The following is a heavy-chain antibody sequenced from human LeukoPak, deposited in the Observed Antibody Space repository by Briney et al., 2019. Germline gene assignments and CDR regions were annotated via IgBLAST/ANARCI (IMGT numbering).Heavy chain of an antibody. D-gene: IGHD6-13*01. CDR3: AKAKPYSSSWYWDY. J-gene: IGHJ4*02. CDR1: GFTFSSYA. V-gene: IGHV3-23*01. Sequence: GGSLRLSCAAPGFTFSSYAMSWVRQAPGKGPEWVSAISGSGGSTYYADSVKGRFTISRDNSKNTLYLQMNSLRAEDTAVYYCAKAKPYSSSWYWDYWGQGTLVTVSS. CDR2: ISGSGGST.